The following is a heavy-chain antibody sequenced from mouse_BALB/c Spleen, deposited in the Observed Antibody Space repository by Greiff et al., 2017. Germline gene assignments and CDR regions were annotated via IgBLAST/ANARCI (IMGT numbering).Heavy chain of an antibody. V-gene: IGHV1-87*01. D-gene: IGHD2-3*01. CDR2: IYPGDGDT. Sequence: VKVVESGAELARPGASVKLSCKASGYTFTSYWMQWVKQRPGQGLEWIGAIYPGDGDTRYTQKFKGKATLTADKSSSTAYMQLSSLASEDSAVYYCARWGRAYAMDYWGQGTSVTVSS. J-gene: IGHJ4*01. CDR3: ARWGRAYAMDY. CDR1: GYTFTSYW.